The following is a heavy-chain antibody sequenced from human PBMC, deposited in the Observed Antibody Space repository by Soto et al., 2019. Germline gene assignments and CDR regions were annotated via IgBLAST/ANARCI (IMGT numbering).Heavy chain of an antibody. Sequence: GGSLRLSCAASGSIFNGSAIHWVRQASGKGLEWLGRVRDRDNNYATAYAASVNGRFNIFRDDSKSTAYLQMHSLKTEDSALYXCTGPLYYYDNSGSXYWGQGXXVTV. V-gene: IGHV3-73*01. CDR1: GSIFNGSA. CDR3: TGPLYYYDNSGSXY. CDR2: VRDRDNNYAT. J-gene: IGHJ4*02. D-gene: IGHD3-22*01.